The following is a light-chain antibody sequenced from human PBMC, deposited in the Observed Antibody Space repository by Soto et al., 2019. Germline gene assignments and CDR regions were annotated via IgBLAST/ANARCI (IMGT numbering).Light chain of an antibody. CDR2: EVS. CDR1: SSDVGGYNY. CDR3: SSDTSSSTWV. J-gene: IGLJ3*02. Sequence: QSALTQPASVSGSPGQSITISCTGTSSDVGGYNYVSWYQQHPGKAPKLMIYEVSNRPSGVSNRFSGSKSSNTASLTISGLQAEDEADYYCSSDTSSSTWVFGGGTKLTVL. V-gene: IGLV2-14*01.